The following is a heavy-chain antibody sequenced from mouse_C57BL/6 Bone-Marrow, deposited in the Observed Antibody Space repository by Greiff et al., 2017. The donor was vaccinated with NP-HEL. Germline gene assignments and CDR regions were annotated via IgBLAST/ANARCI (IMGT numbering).Heavy chain of an antibody. J-gene: IGHJ4*01. V-gene: IGHV10-1*01. D-gene: IGHD1-1*01. CDR1: GFSFNTYA. CDR3: VSGGSSPYYAMDY. Sequence: GGGLVQPKGSLKLSCAASGFSFNTYAMNWVRQAPGKGLEWVARIRSKSNNYATYYADSVKDRFTISRDDSESMLYLQMNNLKTEDTAMYYCVSGGSSPYYAMDYWGQGTSVTVSS. CDR2: IRSKSNNYAT.